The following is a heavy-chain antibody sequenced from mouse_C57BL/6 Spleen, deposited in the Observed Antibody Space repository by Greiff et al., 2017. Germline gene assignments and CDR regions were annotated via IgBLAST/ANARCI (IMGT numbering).Heavy chain of an antibody. Sequence: VQLQQSGAELAKPGASVKLSCKASGYTFTSYWMHWVKQRPGQGLEWIGYINPSSGYTKYNQKFKDKATLTADKFSSTAYMQLSSLTYEDSAVYYCARGAYDGVYAMDYWGQGTSVTVSS. CDR2: INPSSGYT. V-gene: IGHV1-7*01. J-gene: IGHJ4*01. CDR1: GYTFTSYW. D-gene: IGHD2-12*01. CDR3: ARGAYDGVYAMDY.